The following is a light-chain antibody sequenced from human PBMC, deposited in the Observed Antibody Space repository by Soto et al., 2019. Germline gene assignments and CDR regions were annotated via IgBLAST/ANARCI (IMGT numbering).Light chain of an antibody. CDR3: QQYFEWPPMT. V-gene: IGKV3-15*01. CDR1: ETVATN. Sequence: EVVMTQSPATLSASPGERATLYCWASETVATNLAWYQQKPGQAPRLLISGASTRAAGISDRFRGSGSGTEFTLTISSLRSEDSGIYYCQQYFEWPPMTFGQGTKVDI. CDR2: GAS. J-gene: IGKJ1*01.